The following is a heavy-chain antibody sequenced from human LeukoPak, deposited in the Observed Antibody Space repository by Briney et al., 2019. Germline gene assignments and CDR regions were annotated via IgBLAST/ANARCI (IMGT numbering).Heavy chain of an antibody. V-gene: IGHV1-24*01. Sequence: ASVKVSCKVSGYTLTELSMHWVRQAPGKGLEWMGDFDPEDGETIYAQKFQGRVTLTTDTSTSTFYMELSSLRSEDTAIYYCARDSFGVRGFDHWGQGTPVTVSS. J-gene: IGHJ4*02. CDR1: GYTLTELS. D-gene: IGHD3-10*01. CDR3: ARDSFGVRGFDH. CDR2: FDPEDGET.